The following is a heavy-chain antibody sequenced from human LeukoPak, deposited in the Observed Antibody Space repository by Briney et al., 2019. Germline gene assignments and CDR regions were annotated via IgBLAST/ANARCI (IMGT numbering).Heavy chain of an antibody. V-gene: IGHV1-2*02. D-gene: IGHD3-22*01. CDR1: GYTFTGYY. J-gene: IGHJ4*02. CDR2: MNPNSGDT. CDR3: ARDRYYYDSSGYYFIHYFDY. Sequence: ASVKVSCKASGYTFTGYYMHWVRQAPGQGLEWMGWMNPNSGDTNHAQKFQGRVTMTRDTSISTAYMELSRLRAEDTAVYYCARDRYYYDSSGYYFIHYFDYWGQGTLVTVSS.